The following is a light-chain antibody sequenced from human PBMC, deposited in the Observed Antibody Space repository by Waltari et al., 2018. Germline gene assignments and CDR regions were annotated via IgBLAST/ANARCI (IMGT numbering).Light chain of an antibody. CDR2: DVT. CDR3: CSYAGSIWV. CDR1: SSDVGGYNY. V-gene: IGLV2-11*01. J-gene: IGLJ3*02. Sequence: QSALTQPRSVSGSPGQSVTISCTGTSSDVGGYNYVSWYQQHPGKAPKPMIYDVTKRPSGVPDRFSGSKSGNTASLTISGLQAEDEADYYCCSYAGSIWVFGGGTKMTVL.